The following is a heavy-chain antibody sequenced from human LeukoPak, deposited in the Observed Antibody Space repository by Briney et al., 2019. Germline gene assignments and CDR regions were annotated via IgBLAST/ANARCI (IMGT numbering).Heavy chain of an antibody. CDR3: ARKYYNGWYDALDI. CDR2: TYYKSKWYN. CDR1: GDTVSSNRPGTA. D-gene: IGHD3-10*01. Sequence: SQTLSLTCAISGDTVSSNRPGTAWNWIRQSPSRGQEWLGRTYYKSKWYNEYAVSVKGRITINADTSKNHFSLQLNSVTPEDTAVYYCARKYYNGWYDALDIWGQGTMVTVSS. V-gene: IGHV6-1*01. J-gene: IGHJ3*02.